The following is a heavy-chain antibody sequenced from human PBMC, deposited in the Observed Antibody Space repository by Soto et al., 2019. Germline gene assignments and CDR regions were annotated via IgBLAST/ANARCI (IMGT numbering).Heavy chain of an antibody. D-gene: IGHD3-3*01. J-gene: IGHJ3*01. CDR3: TTLDYGVVSGSGDDFDV. Sequence: EVQLVESGGDLVKPGGSLRLSCAASGFIFSNVWMNWVRQAPGKGLEWVGRIKRRSDGGATDLAAFVNGRFTISRDDSKDAPYLQMRSLKTKDTAVYYSTTLDYGVVSGSGDDFDVWGQGTLVTVSS. CDR1: GFIFSNVW. V-gene: IGHV3-15*01. CDR2: IKRRSDGGAT.